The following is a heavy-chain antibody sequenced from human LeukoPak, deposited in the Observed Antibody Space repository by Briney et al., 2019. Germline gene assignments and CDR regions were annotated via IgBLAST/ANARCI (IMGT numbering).Heavy chain of an antibody. CDR2: IKQDGSEI. CDR3: ARVGGSFRVRFLEWLYGAFDI. V-gene: IGHV3-7*01. J-gene: IGHJ3*02. CDR1: GFTFSSYW. D-gene: IGHD3-3*01. Sequence: PGGSLRLSCAASGFTFSSYWRSWVRQAPGKGLEGVANIKQDGSEIYYVDSVKGRFTISRDNAKNSLYLQMNSLRAEDTAVYYCARVGGSFRVRFLEWLYGAFDIWGQGTMVTVSS.